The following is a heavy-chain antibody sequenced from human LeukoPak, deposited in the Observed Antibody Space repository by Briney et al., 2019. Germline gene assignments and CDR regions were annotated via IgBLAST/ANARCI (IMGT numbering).Heavy chain of an antibody. V-gene: IGHV4-4*07. CDR1: GGSISSYY. D-gene: IGHD2-15*01. Sequence: SETLSLTCTVSGGSISSYYWSWIRQPAGKGLEWIGRIYTSGSTNYNPSLKSRVTMSVDTSKNQFSLKLSSVTAADTAVYYCAREGVEYCSGGGCPTHLDYWGQGTLVTVSS. CDR3: AREGVEYCSGGGCPTHLDY. CDR2: IYTSGST. J-gene: IGHJ4*02.